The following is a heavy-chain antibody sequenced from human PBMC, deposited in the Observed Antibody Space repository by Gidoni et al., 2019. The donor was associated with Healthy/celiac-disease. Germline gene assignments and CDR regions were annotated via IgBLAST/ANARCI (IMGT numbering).Heavy chain of an antibody. D-gene: IGHD3-9*01. CDR1: GGAISSYY. Sequence: QVQLQESGPGLVKPSETLSLPCPASGGAISSYYWSWTRQPPGKGLEWIGYIYYSGSTNYNPSLKSRVTISVDTSKNQFSLKLSSVTAADTAVYYCARANFDWLLPIFDYWGQGTLVTVSS. CDR3: ARANFDWLLPIFDY. CDR2: IYYSGST. J-gene: IGHJ4*02. V-gene: IGHV4-59*01.